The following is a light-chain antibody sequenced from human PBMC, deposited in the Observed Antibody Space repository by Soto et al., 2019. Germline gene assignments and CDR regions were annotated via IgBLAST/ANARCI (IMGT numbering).Light chain of an antibody. CDR2: GDS. Sequence: QSVLTQPPSVSGXXXXXXXISCTGSSSNIGAGDDVHWYQQLPGTAPKLLIYGDSNRPSGVPDRFSGSKSGTSASLAITGLQAEDEADYYCQSYDSSLRGYWVFGGGTKLTVL. V-gene: IGLV1-40*01. J-gene: IGLJ3*02. CDR1: SSNIGAGDD. CDR3: QSYDSSLRGYWV.